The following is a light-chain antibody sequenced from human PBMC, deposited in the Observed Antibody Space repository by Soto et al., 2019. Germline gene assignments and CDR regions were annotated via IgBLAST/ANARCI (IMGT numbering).Light chain of an antibody. CDR2: EVS. V-gene: IGLV2-14*01. CDR1: SRDVGGYNY. Sequence: QSALTQPASVSGSPGQSITISCTGTSRDVGGYNYVSWYQQHPGKAPKLMIYEVSNRPSGVSNRFSGSKSGNTASLTISGLQAEDEADYYCSSYTTSSTVVFGGGTMLTVL. CDR3: SSYTTSSTVV. J-gene: IGLJ2*01.